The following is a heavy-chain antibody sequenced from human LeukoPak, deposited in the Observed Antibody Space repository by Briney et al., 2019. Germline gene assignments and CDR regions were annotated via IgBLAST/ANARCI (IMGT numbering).Heavy chain of an antibody. CDR1: GGSISSYY. Sequence: PSETLSLTCTVPGGSISSYYWSWIRQPPGKGLEWIGYIYYSGSTNYNPSPKSRVTISVDTSKNQFSLKLSSVTAADTAVYYCARTLVGGRNYYYMDVWGKGTTVTVSS. V-gene: IGHV4-59*01. CDR3: ARTLVGGRNYYYMDV. D-gene: IGHD6-6*01. J-gene: IGHJ6*03. CDR2: IYYSGST.